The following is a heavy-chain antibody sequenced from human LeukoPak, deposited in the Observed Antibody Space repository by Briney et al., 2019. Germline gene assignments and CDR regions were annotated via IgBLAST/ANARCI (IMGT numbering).Heavy chain of an antibody. CDR2: IYYSGST. Sequence: SETLSLTCAVSGGSISSSSYYWGWIRPPPGKGLEWIGSIYYSGSTYSNPSLKSRVTISVDTSKNQFSLKLSSVTAADTAVYYCARARLNYDILTGYESYYYYYMDVWGKGTTVTISS. CDR1: GGSISSSSYY. V-gene: IGHV4-39*01. D-gene: IGHD3-9*01. J-gene: IGHJ6*03. CDR3: ARARLNYDILTGYESYYYYYMDV.